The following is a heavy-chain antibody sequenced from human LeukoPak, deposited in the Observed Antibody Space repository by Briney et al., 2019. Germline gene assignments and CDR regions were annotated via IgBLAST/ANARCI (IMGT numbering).Heavy chain of an antibody. CDR2: IEYDGNNK. CDR1: GFTFRLYA. V-gene: IGHV3-30-3*01. Sequence: PGGSLRLSCAASGFTFRLYAIHWVRQAPGKGLEWVAVIEYDGNNKYYTDSVKGRFTISRDNAKNSLYLQMNSLRAEDTAVYYCARDSGRGYGMDVWGKGTTVTVSS. J-gene: IGHJ6*04. D-gene: IGHD2-15*01. CDR3: ARDSGRGYGMDV.